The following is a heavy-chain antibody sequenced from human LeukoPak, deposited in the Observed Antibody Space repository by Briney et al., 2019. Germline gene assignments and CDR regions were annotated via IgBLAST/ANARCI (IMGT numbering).Heavy chain of an antibody. J-gene: IGHJ4*02. Sequence: SETLSLTCTVSGGYISSYYWTWIRQPPGKGLEWIGYIHQSGSGKHNRSFSNRVSISVDTSKSQFSLNLTSVTAADTAVYYCAREDSYSLLLDSWGQGTLVTVSS. CDR1: GGYISSYY. CDR3: AREDSYSLLLDS. CDR2: IHQSGSG. V-gene: IGHV4-59*01. D-gene: IGHD2-21*01.